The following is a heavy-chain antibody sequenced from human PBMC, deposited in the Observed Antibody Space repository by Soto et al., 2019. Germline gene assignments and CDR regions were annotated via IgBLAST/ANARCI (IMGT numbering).Heavy chain of an antibody. Sequence: PSETLSLTCTVSGGSISSYYWSWVRQPPGKGLEWIGYIYYSGSTNYNPSLKSRVTISVDTSKNQFSLKLSSVTAADTAVYYCARQGITMVRGVPNSYFDYWGQGTLVTVSS. CDR1: GGSISSYY. J-gene: IGHJ4*02. D-gene: IGHD3-10*01. V-gene: IGHV4-59*08. CDR3: ARQGITMVRGVPNSYFDY. CDR2: IYYSGST.